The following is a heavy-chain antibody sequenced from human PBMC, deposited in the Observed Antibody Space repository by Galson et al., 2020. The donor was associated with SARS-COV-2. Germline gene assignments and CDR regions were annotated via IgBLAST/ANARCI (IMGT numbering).Heavy chain of an antibody. CDR2: IIPIIGIA. V-gene: IGHV1-69*10. CDR3: AKPAAAYYYYGMDV. D-gene: IGHD6-25*01. J-gene: IGHJ6*02. CDR1: GGTFSSYA. Sequence: KISCKASGGTFSSYAISWVRQAPGQGLEWMGGIIPIIGIAHYAQKFQGRVTITADKSTSTAYMELSSLRSEDTAVYYCAKPAAAYYYYGMDVWGQGTTVTVSS.